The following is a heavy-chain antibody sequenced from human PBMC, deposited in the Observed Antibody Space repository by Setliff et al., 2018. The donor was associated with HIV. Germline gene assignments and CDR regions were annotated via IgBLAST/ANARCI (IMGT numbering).Heavy chain of an antibody. V-gene: IGHV3-74*01. CDR2: TNNDGSIT. CDR3: AKVLDRQHLVHAPLQH. Sequence: GGSLRLSCAASGFTLSDHWMHWVRQVPGKGLVWVSRTNNDGSITNYADFVKGRFTMSRDSAKNTVYLQMNSLRAEDTAVFYCAKVLDRQHLVHAPLQHWGQGTLVTVSS. J-gene: IGHJ1*01. CDR1: GFTLSDHW. D-gene: IGHD6-13*01.